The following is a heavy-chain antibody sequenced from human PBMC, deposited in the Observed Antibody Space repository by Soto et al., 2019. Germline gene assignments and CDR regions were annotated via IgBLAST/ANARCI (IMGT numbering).Heavy chain of an antibody. V-gene: IGHV3-48*01. CDR3: ARAVVATIFGGLDY. CDR2: ISSSSSTI. Sequence: GGSLRLSCAASGFTFSSYSMNWVRQAPGKGLEWVSYISSSSSTIYYADSVKGRFTISRDNAKNSLYLQMNSLRAEDMAVYYCARAVVATIFGGLDYWGQGTLVTVSS. J-gene: IGHJ4*02. D-gene: IGHD5-12*01. CDR1: GFTFSSYS.